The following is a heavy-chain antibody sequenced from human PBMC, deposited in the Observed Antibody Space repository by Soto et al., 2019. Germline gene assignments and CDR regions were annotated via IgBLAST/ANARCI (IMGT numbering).Heavy chain of an antibody. V-gene: IGHV3-11*01. J-gene: IGHJ6*02. CDR2: ISSSGSTI. CDR3: ASPTETPHYGMDV. CDR1: GFTFSDYY. D-gene: IGHD4-17*01. Sequence: QVQLVESGGGLVKPGGSLRLSGAASGFTFSDYYMSWIRQAPRKGLEWVSYISSSGSTIYYADSVKGRFTISRDTAKNSLYLQMNSLRAEDTAVYYCASPTETPHYGMDVWGQGTTVTVSS.